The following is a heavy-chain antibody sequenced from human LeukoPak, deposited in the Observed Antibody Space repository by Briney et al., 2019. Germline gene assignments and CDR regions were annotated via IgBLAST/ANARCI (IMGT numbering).Heavy chain of an antibody. Sequence: SSETLSLTCTVSGGSISSYYWSWVRQPPGKGLEWIGSIYHSGSTYYNPSLKSRVTISVDTSKNQFSLKLSSVTAADTAVYYCARMDEHYYDSSGYYHFDYWGQGTLVTVSS. J-gene: IGHJ4*02. D-gene: IGHD3-22*01. CDR3: ARMDEHYYDSSGYYHFDY. CDR2: IYHSGST. V-gene: IGHV4-59*08. CDR1: GGSISSYY.